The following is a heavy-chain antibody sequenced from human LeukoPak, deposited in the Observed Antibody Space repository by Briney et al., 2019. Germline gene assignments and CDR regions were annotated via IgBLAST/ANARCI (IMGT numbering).Heavy chain of an antibody. CDR1: GYTFTSYD. D-gene: IGHD3-22*01. J-gene: IGHJ5*02. CDR2: MNPNTGDT. CDR3: ARGLGYYYESSGYDL. V-gene: IGHV1-8*02. Sequence: ASVKVSCKASGYTFTSYDINWVRQATGQGLEWMGWMNPNTGDTGYAQKFQGRVTMTRDTSTSTAYKELSSLRSEDTAVYYCARGLGYYYESSGYDLWGQGTLVSVSS.